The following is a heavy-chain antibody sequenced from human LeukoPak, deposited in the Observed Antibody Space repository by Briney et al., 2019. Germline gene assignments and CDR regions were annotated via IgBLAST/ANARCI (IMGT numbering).Heavy chain of an antibody. V-gene: IGHV3-30*18. D-gene: IGHD1-7*01. CDR3: AKEGLELPDYYYGMDV. CDR2: ISYDGSNK. CDR1: GFTFSSYG. J-gene: IGHJ6*02. Sequence: PGGSLRLFCAASGFTFSSYGMHWVRQAPGKGLEWVAVISYDGSNKYYADSVKGRFTISRDNSKNTLYLQMNSLRAEDTAVYYCAKEGLELPDYYYGMDVWGQGTTVTVSS.